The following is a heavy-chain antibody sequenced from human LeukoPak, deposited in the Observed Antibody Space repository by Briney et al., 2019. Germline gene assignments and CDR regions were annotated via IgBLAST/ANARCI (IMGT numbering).Heavy chain of an antibody. D-gene: IGHD1-1*01. CDR2: IAIVTGDT. J-gene: IGHJ3*02. CDR3: ARDVEQQLGGPDFDI. CDR1: GYTFNKYG. Sequence: ASVKVSCKASGYTFNKYGVHWVRQAPGQGLEWMGWIAIVTGDTRYLQRFQGRLAITADTSTDTVYMDLSSLTSEDTAVYYCARDVEQQLGGPDFDIWGQGTTVTVSS. V-gene: IGHV1-3*04.